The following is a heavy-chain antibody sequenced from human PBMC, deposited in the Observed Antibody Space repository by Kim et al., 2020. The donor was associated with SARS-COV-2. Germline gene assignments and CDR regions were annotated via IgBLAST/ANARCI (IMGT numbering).Heavy chain of an antibody. J-gene: IGHJ4*02. CDR1: GFTFGDYA. Sequence: GGSLRLSCIASGFTFGDYAMHWVRQAPGKGLEWVSGSSWNRGTIGDADTVKGRFTISRDNAKNSMYLQMNSLRAEDTALYYCVKDKYSSSSFQFESWGQGTLVTVYS. D-gene: IGHD6-6*01. CDR3: VKDKYSSSSFQFES. CDR2: SSWNRGTI. V-gene: IGHV3-9*01.